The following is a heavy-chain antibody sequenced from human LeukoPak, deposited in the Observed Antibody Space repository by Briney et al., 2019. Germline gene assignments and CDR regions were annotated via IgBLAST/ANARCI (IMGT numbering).Heavy chain of an antibody. CDR1: GLTFSTYG. D-gene: IGHD6-19*01. CDR2: IWYDGSNK. J-gene: IGHJ4*02. Sequence: GSLRLPCAASGLTFSTYGLHWVRQAPGKGLEWVALIWYDGSNKYYADSVKGRFTISRDNSKNTLYLQMNSLRAEDTAVYYCAREKQKYSSGWYCLDYWGQGTLVTVSS. V-gene: IGHV3-33*01. CDR3: AREKQKYSSGWYCLDY.